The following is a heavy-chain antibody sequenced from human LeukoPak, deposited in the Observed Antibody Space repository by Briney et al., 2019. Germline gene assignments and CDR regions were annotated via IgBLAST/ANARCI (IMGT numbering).Heavy chain of an antibody. Sequence: ASVKVSCKASGYTFTSYDINWVRQATGQGLEWMGWMNPNSGNTGYAQKFQGRVTMTRNTSISTAYMELSSLRSEDTAVYYCARGGRAFHSSSWYRDCWFDPWGQGTLVTVSS. CDR2: MNPNSGNT. V-gene: IGHV1-8*01. CDR1: GYTFTSYD. CDR3: ARGGRAFHSSSWYRDCWFDP. J-gene: IGHJ5*02. D-gene: IGHD6-13*01.